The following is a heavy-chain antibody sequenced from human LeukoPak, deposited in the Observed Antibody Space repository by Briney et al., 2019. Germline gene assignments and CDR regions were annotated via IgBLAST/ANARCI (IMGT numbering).Heavy chain of an antibody. D-gene: IGHD2/OR15-2a*01. J-gene: IGHJ4*02. CDR1: GFTFSSYA. CDR3: ARGLYRSTFKN. CDR2: IYSSVTT. Sequence: GCSLTLSCEPSGFTFSSYAMRWVRQAPGTALEWVSVIYSSVTTSYADSVNGSFTISRHTSINTLYLQINSLSAEDTRVHYCARGLYRSTFKNWGKGTRVTVSS. V-gene: IGHV3-66*01.